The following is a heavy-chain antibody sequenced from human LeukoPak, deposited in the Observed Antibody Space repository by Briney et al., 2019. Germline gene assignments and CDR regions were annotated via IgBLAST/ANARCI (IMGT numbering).Heavy chain of an antibody. CDR1: GVTFSNFA. Sequence: ASVKVSCKASGVTFSNFAISWVRQAPGQGLEWMGGIIPIFGTANYAQKFQGRVTITADKSTSTAYMELSSLRSEDTAVYYCARLVSAFGGVIVFFDPWGQGTLVTVSS. CDR2: IIPIFGTA. CDR3: ARLVSAFGGVIVFFDP. D-gene: IGHD3-16*02. V-gene: IGHV1-69*06. J-gene: IGHJ5*02.